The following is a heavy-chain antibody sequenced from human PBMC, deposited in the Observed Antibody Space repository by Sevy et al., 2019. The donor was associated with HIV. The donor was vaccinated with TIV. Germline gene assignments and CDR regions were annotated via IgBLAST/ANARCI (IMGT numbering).Heavy chain of an antibody. CDR3: ARAITIFGVALNYYYYMDV. D-gene: IGHD3-3*01. CDR1: GYTFTSYG. Sequence: ASVKVSCKASGYTFTSYGISWVRQAPGQGLEWMGWISAYNGNTNYAQTLQGRVTMTTDTSTSTAYMELRSLRSDDTAVYYCARAITIFGVALNYYYYMDVWGKGTTVTVSS. V-gene: IGHV1-18*01. CDR2: ISAYNGNT. J-gene: IGHJ6*03.